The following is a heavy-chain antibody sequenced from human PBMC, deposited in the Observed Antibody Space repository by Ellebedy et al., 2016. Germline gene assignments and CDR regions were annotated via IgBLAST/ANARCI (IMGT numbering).Heavy chain of an antibody. CDR2: IWYDGSNK. V-gene: IGHV3-33*01. Sequence: GGSLRLXXAASGFTFSSYGMHWVRQAPGKGLEWVAVIWYDGSNKYYADSVKGRFTISRDNSKNTLYLQMNSLRAEDTAVYYCAREPGPNWGQGTLVTVSS. J-gene: IGHJ4*02. CDR1: GFTFSSYG. CDR3: AREPGPN.